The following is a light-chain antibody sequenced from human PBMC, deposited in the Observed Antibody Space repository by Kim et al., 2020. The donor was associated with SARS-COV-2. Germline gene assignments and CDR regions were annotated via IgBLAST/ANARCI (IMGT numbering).Light chain of an antibody. Sequence: IVLTQSPDTLSFYLGERATLSCRASQSVGSDIAWYQQKPGQAPRLLIFDASNRATGIPARFSGSGSGADFTLTISSLEPEDFAVYYCQQRTTWPLTFGGGTKVDIK. CDR3: QQRTTWPLT. J-gene: IGKJ4*01. CDR1: QSVGSD. V-gene: IGKV3-11*01. CDR2: DAS.